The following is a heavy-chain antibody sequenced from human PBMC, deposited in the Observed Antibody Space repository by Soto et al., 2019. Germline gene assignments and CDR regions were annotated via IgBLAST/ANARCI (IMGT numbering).Heavy chain of an antibody. J-gene: IGHJ4*02. Sequence: SETLSLTCTVSGGSVSRGSYYWSWIRQPPGKGLEWIGYIPYSGNTNYNPSLKSRVTISVNTSKNQFSLKLSSVTAADTAVYYYARAIREYYYGSGTYYIPVYFDYWGQGTLVPVSS. V-gene: IGHV4-61*01. CDR3: ARAIREYYYGSGTYYIPVYFDY. CDR2: IPYSGNT. CDR1: GGSVSRGSYY. D-gene: IGHD3-10*01.